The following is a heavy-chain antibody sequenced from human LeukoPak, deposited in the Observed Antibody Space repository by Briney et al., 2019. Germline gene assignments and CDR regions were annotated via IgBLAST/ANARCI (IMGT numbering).Heavy chain of an antibody. D-gene: IGHD1-26*01. CDR3: AREGMVAPFDY. CDR1: GFTFSSYA. CDR2: ISSNGGST. V-gene: IGHV3-64*01. J-gene: IGHJ4*02. Sequence: PGGSLRLSXAASGFTFSSYAMHWVRQAPGKGLEYVSAISSNGGSTHYANSVKGRFTISRDNSKNTLYLQMDSLRAEDMAVYYCAREGMVAPFDYWGQGTLVTVSS.